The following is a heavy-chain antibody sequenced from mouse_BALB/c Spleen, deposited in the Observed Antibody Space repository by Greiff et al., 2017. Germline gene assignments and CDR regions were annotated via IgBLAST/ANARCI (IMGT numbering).Heavy chain of an antibody. Sequence: EVKVVESGGGLVQPGGSMKLSCVASGFTFSNYWMNWVRQSPEKGLEWVAEIRLKSNNYATHYAESVKGRFTISRDDSKSSVYLQMNNLRAEDTGIYYCTRGYDGYYGAYWGQGTLVTVSA. CDR3: TRGYDGYYGAY. D-gene: IGHD2-3*01. V-gene: IGHV6-6*02. CDR1: GFTFSNYW. J-gene: IGHJ3*01. CDR2: IRLKSNNYAT.